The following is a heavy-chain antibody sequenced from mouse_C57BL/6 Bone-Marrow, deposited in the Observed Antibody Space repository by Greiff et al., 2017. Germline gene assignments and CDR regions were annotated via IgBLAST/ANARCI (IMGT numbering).Heavy chain of an antibody. J-gene: IGHJ1*03. CDR1: GYTFTSYW. Sequence: QVQLQQPGAELVKPGASVKLSCKASGYTFTSYWMQWVKQRPGQGLEWIGEIDPSDSSTNYNQKFKGQATFTVDPSSRTASIQLSSLTSEDSAVYYCAKGEFDGYQWYFDVWGTGTTVTVSS. CDR2: IDPSDSST. V-gene: IGHV1-50*01. D-gene: IGHD2-3*01. CDR3: AKGEFDGYQWYFDV.